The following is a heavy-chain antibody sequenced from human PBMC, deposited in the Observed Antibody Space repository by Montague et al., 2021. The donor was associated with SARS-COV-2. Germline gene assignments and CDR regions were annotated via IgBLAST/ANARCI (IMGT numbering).Heavy chain of an antibody. V-gene: IGHV4-59*01. D-gene: IGHD6-13*01. J-gene: IGHJ4*02. CDR3: ARAPIYGSSWYADFDY. CDR1: GDSMNNYY. Sequence: SETLSLTCSVSGDSMNNYYWSWIRQPPGKGLEWIGYINYSGSTNXNPSLKSRVTLSKDTSKNQFSLRLTSVTAADTAMYFCARAPIYGSSWYADFDYWGQGTLVTVSS. CDR2: INYSGST.